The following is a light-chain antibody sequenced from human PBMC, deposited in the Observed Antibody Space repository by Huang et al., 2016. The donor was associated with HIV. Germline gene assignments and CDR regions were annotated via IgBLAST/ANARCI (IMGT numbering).Light chain of an antibody. CDR3: QQYQDWPRT. CDR2: GAS. CDR1: QSVSSN. Sequence: EIVRRQSQGTLSRSPGERAPLPCRPSQSVSSNLAWYQHKPGQAPRLLMYGASTRATGVPARFSGSGSGTEFTLTISSLQSDDFVVYYCQQYQDWPRTFGQGTKVEIK. V-gene: IGKV3-15*01. J-gene: IGKJ1*01.